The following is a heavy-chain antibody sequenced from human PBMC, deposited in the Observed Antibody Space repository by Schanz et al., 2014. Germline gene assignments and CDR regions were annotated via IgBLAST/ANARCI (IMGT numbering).Heavy chain of an antibody. CDR1: GFSFSSYA. J-gene: IGHJ3*02. Sequence: EVKMVESGGGLVKPGGSLRLSCAASGFSFSSYAINWVRQAPGKGLEWVSGISGSGASTYYADSVKGRFTISRDNSKNTLYLQMNSLRAEDTAVYYCAKGRFGELSAFDIWGQGTMVTVSS. V-gene: IGHV3-23*04. D-gene: IGHD3-10*01. CDR2: ISGSGAST. CDR3: AKGRFGELSAFDI.